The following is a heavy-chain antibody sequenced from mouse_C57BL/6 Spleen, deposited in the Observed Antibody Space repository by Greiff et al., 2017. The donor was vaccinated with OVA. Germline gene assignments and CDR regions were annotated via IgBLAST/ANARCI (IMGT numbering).Heavy chain of an antibody. V-gene: IGHV5-6*01. J-gene: IGHJ2*01. D-gene: IGHD3-2*02. CDR3: ARQVTAQGDFDY. CDR2: ISSGGSYT. Sequence: EVMLVESGGDLVKPGGSLKLSCAASGFTFSSYGMSWVRQTPDKRLEWVATISSGGSYTYYPDSVKGRFTISRDNAKNTLYLQMSSLKSEDTAMYYCARQVTAQGDFDYWGQGTTLTVSS. CDR1: GFTFSSYG.